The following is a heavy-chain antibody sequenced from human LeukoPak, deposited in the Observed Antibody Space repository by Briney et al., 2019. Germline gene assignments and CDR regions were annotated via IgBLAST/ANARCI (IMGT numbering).Heavy chain of an antibody. CDR2: ISGSGGST. D-gene: IGHD3-22*01. CDR3: AKDGQSSGYAFDI. Sequence: GGSLRLSCAASGFTFSSYGMSWVRQAPGKGLEWVSAISGSGGSTYYADSVKGRFTISRDNSKNTLYLQMNSLRAEDTAVYFCAKDGQSSGYAFDIWGQGTMVTVSS. J-gene: IGHJ3*02. CDR1: GFTFSSYG. V-gene: IGHV3-23*01.